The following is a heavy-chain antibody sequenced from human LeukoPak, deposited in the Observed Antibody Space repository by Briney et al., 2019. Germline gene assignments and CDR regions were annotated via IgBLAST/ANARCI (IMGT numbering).Heavy chain of an antibody. J-gene: IGHJ4*02. CDR3: ARDDLGYYGY. CDR1: GFTFSSYW. V-gene: IGHV3-21*01. D-gene: IGHD3-22*01. Sequence: KPGGSLRLSCAASGFTFSSYWMSWVRQAPGKGLEWVSSISSSSSYIYYADSVKGRFTISRDNAKNSLYLQMNSLRAEDTAVYYCARDDLGYYGYWGQGTLVTVSS. CDR2: ISSSSSYI.